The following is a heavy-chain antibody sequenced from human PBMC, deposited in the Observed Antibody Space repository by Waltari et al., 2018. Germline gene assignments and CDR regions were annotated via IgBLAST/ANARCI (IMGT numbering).Heavy chain of an antibody. D-gene: IGHD6-19*01. Sequence: QVQLVQSGAEGKKPGASVKVPCKASGYTFTGYQMHWVRQAPGQGLEWMGWINPNSGGTNYAQKFQGWVTMTRDTSISTAYMELSRLRSDDTAVYYCARTEHSSGWYDYWGQGTLVTVSS. J-gene: IGHJ4*02. CDR3: ARTEHSSGWYDY. CDR1: GYTFTGYQ. V-gene: IGHV1-2*04. CDR2: INPNSGGT.